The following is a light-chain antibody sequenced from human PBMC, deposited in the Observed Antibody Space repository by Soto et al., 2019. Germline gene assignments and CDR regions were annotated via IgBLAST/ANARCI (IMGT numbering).Light chain of an antibody. CDR2: EVS. V-gene: IGLV2-14*01. CDR1: SSDVGGYNF. CDR3: SLYSSSSKVL. J-gene: IGLJ2*01. Sequence: QSALTQPASVSGSPGQSITISCTGTSSDVGGYNFVSWYQHHPGKAPKLMIYEVSNRPSGVSNRFSASKSDNTASLTISGLQAEDEAHYYCSLYSSSSKVLFGGGTKLTVL.